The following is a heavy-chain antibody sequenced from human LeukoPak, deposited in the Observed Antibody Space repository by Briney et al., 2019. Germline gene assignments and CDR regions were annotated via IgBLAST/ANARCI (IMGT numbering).Heavy chain of an antibody. D-gene: IGHD3-10*01. V-gene: IGHV4-34*01. CDR1: GGSFSGYY. CDR2: INHSGST. J-gene: IGHJ4*02. Sequence: SETLSLTCAVYGGSFSGYYWSWIRQPPGKGLEWIGEINHSGSTNYNPSLKSRVTISVDTSKNQFSLKLNSVTAADTAVYYCARTYYYGSGNWGQGTLVTVSS. CDR3: ARTYYYGSGN.